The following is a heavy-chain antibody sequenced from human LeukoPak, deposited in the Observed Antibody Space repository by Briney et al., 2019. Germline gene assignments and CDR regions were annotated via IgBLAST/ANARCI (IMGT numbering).Heavy chain of an antibody. D-gene: IGHD2-2*01. CDR1: GFTFSSYG. CDR3: AKDRMGDIVVVPAAIRFDP. CDR2: IRYDGSNK. Sequence: PGGSLRLSCAASGFTFSSYGMHWVRQAPGKGLEWVAFIRYDGSNKYYADSVKGRFKISRDNSKNTLYLQMNSLRAEDTAVYYCAKDRMGDIVVVPAAIRFDPWGQGTLVTVSS. J-gene: IGHJ5*02. V-gene: IGHV3-30*02.